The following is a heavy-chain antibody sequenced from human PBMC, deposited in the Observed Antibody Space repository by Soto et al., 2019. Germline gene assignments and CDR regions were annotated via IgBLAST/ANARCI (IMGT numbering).Heavy chain of an antibody. Sequence: QVQLQESGPGLVKPSETLSLTCTVSAGSISNYYWSWIRQPPGKGLEWIGCIYYTGNTDYNPSLKRRVTISVDTSKNQFSLKLSSVTAADTALYYCARRISGSTAFDIWGQGTMVTVSS. CDR3: ARRISGSTAFDI. CDR1: AGSISNYY. CDR2: IYYTGNT. D-gene: IGHD3-10*01. V-gene: IGHV4-59*08. J-gene: IGHJ3*02.